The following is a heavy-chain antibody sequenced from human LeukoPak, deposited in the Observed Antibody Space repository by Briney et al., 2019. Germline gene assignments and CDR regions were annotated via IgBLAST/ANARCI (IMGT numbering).Heavy chain of an antibody. D-gene: IGHD2-8*01. Sequence: SETLSLTXAVYGESFSAYYWSWLRQPPGKGVEWIGEVNHSGSTNYNPSLKSRVTISPDTSKNHFSLNLTSVTAADTAVYYCARGRLMVFSIARTWFDPWGQGTLVTVSS. CDR3: ARGRLMVFSIARTWFDP. V-gene: IGHV4-34*01. CDR2: VNHSGST. CDR1: GESFSAYY. J-gene: IGHJ5*02.